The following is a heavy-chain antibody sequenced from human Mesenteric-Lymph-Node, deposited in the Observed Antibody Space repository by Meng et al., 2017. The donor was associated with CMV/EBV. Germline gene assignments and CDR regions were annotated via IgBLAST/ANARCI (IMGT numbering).Heavy chain of an antibody. CDR1: GLTFSRSG. V-gene: IGHV3-30*02. J-gene: IGHJ4*02. D-gene: IGHD2/OR15-2a*01. Sequence: GGSLRLSCTASGLTFSRSGMHWVRQAPGKGLEWVAFIQYEGRNTYYADPVKGRFTISRDDSKNTLYLQMNSLRPEDTAVYYCSRVSFDYWGQGTLVTVSS. CDR3: SRVSFDY. CDR2: IQYEGRNT.